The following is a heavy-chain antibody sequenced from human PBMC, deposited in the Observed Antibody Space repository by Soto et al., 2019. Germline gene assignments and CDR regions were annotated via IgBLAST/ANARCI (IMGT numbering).Heavy chain of an antibody. CDR3: ARAFCANGVCYYYFDY. Sequence: QVQLVESGGGVVQPGRSQRLSCAASGFTFGTYAMHWVRQAPGKGLEWVAVIYYDGSNKYYADSVKGRFTISRDNSKNTLYLQMNSLRAEDTAVYYCARAFCANGVCYYYFDYWGQGTLVTVSS. CDR1: GFTFGTYA. D-gene: IGHD2-8*01. J-gene: IGHJ4*02. V-gene: IGHV3-33*01. CDR2: IYYDGSNK.